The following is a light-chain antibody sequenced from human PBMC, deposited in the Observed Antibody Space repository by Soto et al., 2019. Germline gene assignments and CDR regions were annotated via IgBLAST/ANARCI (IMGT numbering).Light chain of an antibody. J-gene: IGKJ5*01. V-gene: IGKV3-15*01. CDR2: GAS. CDR3: QQYTHWTPVT. CDR1: QSVSNN. Sequence: ETVMTQSPATLSVSPGERATLSCRASQSVSNNLAWYQQKPSQAPRLLIYGASTRATGIPARFSGSGSGTEFTLTISRLQSEDFAVYYCQQYTHWTPVTFGQGTRLEIK.